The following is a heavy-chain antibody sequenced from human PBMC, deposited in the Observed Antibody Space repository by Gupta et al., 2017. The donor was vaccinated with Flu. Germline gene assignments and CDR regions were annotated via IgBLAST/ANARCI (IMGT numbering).Heavy chain of an antibody. D-gene: IGHD3-3*01. CDR1: GFSLDTNGVA. CDR2: IFWNDDK. V-gene: IGHV2-5*01. CDR3: AHSDFWSAYTPLLAY. J-gene: IGHJ4*02. Sequence: QITLKESGPTLVKPTQTLTLTCTFSGFSLDTNGVAVGWIRQPPGEALEWLGFIFWNDDKRHSPSLRSRLTITKDTSKNQVVLTMTNMSPVDTGTYYCAHSDFWSAYTPLLAYWGQGALVTVSS.